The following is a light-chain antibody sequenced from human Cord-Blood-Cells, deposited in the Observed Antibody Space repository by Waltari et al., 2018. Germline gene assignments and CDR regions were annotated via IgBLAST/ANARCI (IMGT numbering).Light chain of an antibody. J-gene: IGKJ4*01. CDR1: QSVSSSY. CDR3: QQYGRLPLT. V-gene: IGKV3-20*01. Sequence: ETVMTRAGTTRWVSRGERATLSCRASQSVSSSYLAWYQQKPGQAPRLLIYGASSRATGIPDRFSGSGYGTDFTLTISRLEPEDFVVYYCQQYGRLPLTFGGGTKVEIK. CDR2: GAS.